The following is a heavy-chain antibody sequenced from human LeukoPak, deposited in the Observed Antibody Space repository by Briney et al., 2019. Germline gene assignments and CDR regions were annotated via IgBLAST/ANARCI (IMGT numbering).Heavy chain of an antibody. CDR2: IKSKRDGETI. D-gene: IGHD4-17*01. CDR3: TTKTGLYGDNSRRVDY. V-gene: IGHV3-15*07. CDR1: GFSFSRAW. J-gene: IGHJ4*02. Sequence: GESLRLSCAASGFSFSRAWMSWVRRAPGKGLEWVGRIKSKRDGETIGYGAPVEGRFSISRDDSRDTLYLQMNSLKTDDTAVYYCTTKTGLYGDNSRRVDYWGQGALVTVSS.